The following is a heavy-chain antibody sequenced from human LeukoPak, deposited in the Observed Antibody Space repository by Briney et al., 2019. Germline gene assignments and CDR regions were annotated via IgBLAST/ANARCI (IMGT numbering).Heavy chain of an antibody. D-gene: IGHD1-26*01. CDR3: ARALGSPLDY. CDR2: TNDDGTIT. CDR1: GFTFDDYA. V-gene: IGHV3-74*01. J-gene: IGHJ4*02. Sequence: PGGSLRLSCAASGFTFDDYAMHWVRQAPGKGLVWVSRTNDDGTITTYADSVKGRFTISRDNAKNTLYLQMNSLRAEDTAVYYCARALGSPLDYWGQGTLVTVSS.